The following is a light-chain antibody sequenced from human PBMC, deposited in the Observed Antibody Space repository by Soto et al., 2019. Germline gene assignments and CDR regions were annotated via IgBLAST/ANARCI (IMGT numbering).Light chain of an antibody. CDR3: QSYDSSLSGFAV. V-gene: IGLV1-40*01. CDR1: SSNIGAGYD. CDR2: GNS. Sequence: QSVLTQPPSVSGAPGQRVTISCTGSSSNIGAGYDVHWYQQLPGTAPKLLIYGNSNRPSGVPDRFSGSKSGTSASLAITGLQAEDGADYYCQSYDSSLSGFAVFGGGTQLTV. J-gene: IGLJ7*01.